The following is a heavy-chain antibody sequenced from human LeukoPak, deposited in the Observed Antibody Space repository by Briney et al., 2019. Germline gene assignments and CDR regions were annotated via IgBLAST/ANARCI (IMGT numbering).Heavy chain of an antibody. D-gene: IGHD6-19*01. V-gene: IGHV4-39*01. CDR1: GGSISRSSFH. Sequence: SETLSLTRTVSGGSISRSSFHWGWIRQPPGKGLERIGTIFYSGSTYYNPSLKSRVTMSVDTSKNQFSLKLSSVTAADTAVYYCARQGYISGQGFRNNWFDPWGQGSLVTVSS. J-gene: IGHJ5*02. CDR3: ARQGYISGQGFRNNWFDP. CDR2: IFYSGST.